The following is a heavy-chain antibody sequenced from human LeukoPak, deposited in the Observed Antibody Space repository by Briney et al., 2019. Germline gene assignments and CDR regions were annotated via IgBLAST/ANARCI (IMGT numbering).Heavy chain of an antibody. CDR1: GGSISSSSYY. J-gene: IGHJ4*02. CDR3: ARQLGYCSSTSCYADKVDY. V-gene: IGHV4-39*01. Sequence: SETLSLTCTVSGGSISSSSYYWGCIPQPPGKGLEWIGSIYYSGSTYYNPSLKSRVTISVDTSKNQFSLKLSSVTAADTAVYYCARQLGYCSSTSCYADKVDYWGQGTLVTVSS. D-gene: IGHD2-2*01. CDR2: IYYSGST.